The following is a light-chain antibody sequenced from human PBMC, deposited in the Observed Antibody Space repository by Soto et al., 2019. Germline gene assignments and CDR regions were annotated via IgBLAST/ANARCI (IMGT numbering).Light chain of an antibody. CDR3: QQYGSSPPIT. CDR1: QSVSSSY. CDR2: GAS. Sequence: EIVLTQSPGTLSLSPGERATLSCRASQSVSSSYLAWYQQKTGQAPRLLIYGASSRATGIPDRFSGSGSVTDFSLTISSREPEDFAVYYCQQYGSSPPITFGQGTRLEIK. J-gene: IGKJ5*01. V-gene: IGKV3-20*01.